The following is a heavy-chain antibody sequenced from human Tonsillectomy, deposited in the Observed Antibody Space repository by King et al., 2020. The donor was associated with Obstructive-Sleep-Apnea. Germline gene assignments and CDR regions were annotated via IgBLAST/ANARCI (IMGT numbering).Heavy chain of an antibody. V-gene: IGHV4-61*01. CDR2: IYYSGST. Sequence: QLQESGPGLVKPSETLSLTCTVSGGSVRSGSYFWRWIRQPPGKGLEWIGYIYYSGSTNYNPSLKSRVTISVDTSKNQFSLKLSSVSAADTAVYYCARDRIVTGGLYDYWGQGTLVTVSS. D-gene: IGHD2-2*01. CDR1: GGSVRSGSYF. J-gene: IGHJ4*02. CDR3: ARDRIVTGGLYDY.